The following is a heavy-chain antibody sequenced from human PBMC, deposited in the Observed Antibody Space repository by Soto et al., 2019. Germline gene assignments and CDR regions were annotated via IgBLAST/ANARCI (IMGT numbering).Heavy chain of an antibody. CDR1: GYTFTNNG. CDR2: ISGYNGNA. D-gene: IGHD3-16*01. Sequence: QIQLVQSGAEVKKPGASVKVSCKASGYTFTNNGINWVRQAPGQGLEWMGWISGYNGNANYAQKFQGRVTMTTDTSTSTAYMELRSLTSDDTAVYYCARGHSPYRSENWGQGTLVTVSS. J-gene: IGHJ4*02. V-gene: IGHV1-18*01. CDR3: ARGHSPYRSEN.